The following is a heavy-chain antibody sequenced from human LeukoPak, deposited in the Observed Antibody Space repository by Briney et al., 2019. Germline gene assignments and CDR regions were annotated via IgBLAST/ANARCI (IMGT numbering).Heavy chain of an antibody. J-gene: IGHJ4*02. CDR2: ISSSGSTI. D-gene: IGHD5-18*01. CDR3: VREARGYHYTYFDY. V-gene: IGHV3-48*03. Sequence: GGSLRLSCAASGFTFSSYEMNWVRQAPGKGLEWVSYISSSGSTIYYADSVKGRFTIPRDNAKNSLYLQMNSLRAEDTAVYYCVREARGYHYTYFDYWGQGSLVTVSS. CDR1: GFTFSSYE.